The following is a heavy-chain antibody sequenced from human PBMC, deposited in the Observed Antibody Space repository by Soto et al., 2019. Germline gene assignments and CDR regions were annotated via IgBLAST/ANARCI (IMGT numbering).Heavy chain of an antibody. CDR1: GRPINSNY. J-gene: IGHJ6*03. CDR3: ARREGSATMVRGVGAHYYYYMDV. V-gene: IGHV4-59*08. D-gene: IGHD3-10*01. Sequence: SVTLSLTFSVAGRPINSNYRSWNPKPPGKGREWIGYIYYSGSTNYNPSLKSRVTISVDTSKNQFSLKLSSVTAADTAVYYCARREGSATMVRGVGAHYYYYMDVWGKGTTVT. CDR2: IYYSGST.